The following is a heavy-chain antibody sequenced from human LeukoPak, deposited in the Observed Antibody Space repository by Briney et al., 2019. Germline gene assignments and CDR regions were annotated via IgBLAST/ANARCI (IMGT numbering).Heavy chain of an antibody. V-gene: IGHV4-4*09. CDR2: IHTSGST. D-gene: IGHD3-16*01. CDR3: TRRRGGWGEGEFDF. Sequence: PSETLSLTCTVSGGSISGVYWNWIRQPPRKGLEWVGYIHTSGSTSFNPSLKTRLSFSIDTSKIQVSLRLSSVTATDTAVYYCTRRRGGWGEGEFDFWGQGIPVTVST. CDR1: GGSISGVY. J-gene: IGHJ4*02.